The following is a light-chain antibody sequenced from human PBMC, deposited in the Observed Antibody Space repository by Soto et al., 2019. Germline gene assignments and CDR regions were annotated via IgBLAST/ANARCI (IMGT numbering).Light chain of an antibody. Sequence: EIVLTQSPGTLSLSPGERATLSCRASQSVSSSFLAWYQQKPGQAPRLLIYGASSRATGIPDRFSGSGSGTDLTLTISGLEPEDFAVYYCQQYGSSPWTFGQGTKVVIK. CDR1: QSVSSSF. V-gene: IGKV3-20*01. CDR3: QQYGSSPWT. J-gene: IGKJ1*01. CDR2: GAS.